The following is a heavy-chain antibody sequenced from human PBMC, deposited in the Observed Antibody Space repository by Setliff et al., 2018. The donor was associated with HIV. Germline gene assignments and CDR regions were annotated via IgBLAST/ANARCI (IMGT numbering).Heavy chain of an antibody. Sequence: PSETLSLTCTVSGGSMTSSNYYWGWIRQSPGRGLEWIGSISSSGSTTYHPSRRSRVTVSAATSKNPFSLTLTSVTAADTAVYFCARGPHYFDTSGHYSWFYFDYWGQGTLVTVSS. D-gene: IGHD3-22*01. CDR3: ARGPHYFDTSGHYSWFYFDY. V-gene: IGHV4-39*07. J-gene: IGHJ4*02. CDR2: ISSSGST. CDR1: GGSMTSSNYY.